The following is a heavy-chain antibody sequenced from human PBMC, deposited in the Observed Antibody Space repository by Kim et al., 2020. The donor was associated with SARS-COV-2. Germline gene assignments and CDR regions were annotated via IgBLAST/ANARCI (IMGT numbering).Heavy chain of an antibody. CDR1: GHTFTRDS. V-gene: IGHV1-3*01. D-gene: IGHD2-15*01. CDR2: IDCGNGNA. J-gene: IGHJ4*02. Sequence: ASVKVSCKTSGHTFTRDSIHWVRQAPGQRFEWMGGIDCGNGNAIYSQNFQGRVTFNRDTSASTGYMELSSLRSEDSAVYYCLGGYYFDYWGQGTLVTVSS. CDR3: LGGYYFDY.